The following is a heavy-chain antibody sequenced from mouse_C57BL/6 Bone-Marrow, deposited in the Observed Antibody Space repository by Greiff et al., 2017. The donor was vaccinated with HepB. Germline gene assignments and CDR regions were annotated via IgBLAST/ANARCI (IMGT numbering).Heavy chain of an antibody. V-gene: IGHV1-64*01. D-gene: IGHD1-1*01. CDR2: IHPNSGST. CDR3: ARGTTVPRLGFAY. CDR1: GYTFTSYW. J-gene: IGHJ3*01. Sequence: VQLQQPGAELVKPGASVKLSCKASGYTFTSYWMHWVKQRPGQGLEWIGMIHPNSGSTNYNEKFKSKATLTVDKSSSTAYMQLSSLTSEDSAVYYCARGTTVPRLGFAYWGQGTLVTVSA.